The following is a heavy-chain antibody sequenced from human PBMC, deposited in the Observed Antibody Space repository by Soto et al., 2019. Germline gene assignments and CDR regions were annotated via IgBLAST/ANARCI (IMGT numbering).Heavy chain of an antibody. CDR1: GGAISGYY. CDR2: IYSSGST. J-gene: IGHJ5*02. CDR3: AGGPRFSHWFDP. V-gene: IGHV4-4*07. D-gene: IGHD3-3*01. Sequence: QVQLQESGPGLVKPSETLSLSCTVSGGAISGYYWTWIRQPAGKGLEWIGRIYSSGSTKYNPSLQGRVPVSLDTSKNQFSLGLTSVPAADTAVYYCAGGPRFSHWFDPWGQGTLVTVSS.